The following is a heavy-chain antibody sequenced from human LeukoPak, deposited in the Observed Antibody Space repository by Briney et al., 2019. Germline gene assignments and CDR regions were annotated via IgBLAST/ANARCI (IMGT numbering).Heavy chain of an antibody. V-gene: IGHV3-7*04. CDR3: ARESRSSGGAFDY. D-gene: IGHD3-16*01. CDR2: IIQDGSEK. CDR1: GFTFSSYR. J-gene: IGHJ4*02. Sequence: PGGSLRLSCAASGFTFSSYRMSWVRQAPGKGLEWVANIIQDGSEKYSVDSVKGRFAISRDNAKNSLYLQMNSLRVEDTAVYFCARESRSSGGAFDYWGQGTLVTASS.